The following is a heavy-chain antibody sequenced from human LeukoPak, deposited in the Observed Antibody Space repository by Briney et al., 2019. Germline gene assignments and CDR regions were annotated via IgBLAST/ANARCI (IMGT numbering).Heavy chain of an antibody. D-gene: IGHD3-10*01. CDR2: INSSGGST. J-gene: IGHJ6*03. CDR1: GYTFTSYY. Sequence: ASVKVSCKASGYTFTSYYIHWVRQAPGQGLEGMGIINSSGGSTIYAQKFQGRVTMTRDTSTSTVYMELSSLRSDDTAVYYCARGPRITLVRGGQWYFYMDVWGKGTTVTVSS. CDR3: ARGPRITLVRGGQWYFYMDV. V-gene: IGHV1-46*01.